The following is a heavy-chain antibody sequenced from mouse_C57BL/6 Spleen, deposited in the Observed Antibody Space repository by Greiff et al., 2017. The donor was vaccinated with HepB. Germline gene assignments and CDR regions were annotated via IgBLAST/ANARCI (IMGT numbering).Heavy chain of an antibody. J-gene: IGHJ1*03. D-gene: IGHD1-1*01. V-gene: IGHV1-69*01. Sequence: VQLQQPGAELVMPGASVKLSCKASGYTFTSYWMHWVKQRPGQGLEWIGEIDPSDSYTNYNQKFKGKSTLTVDKSSSTAYMQLSSLTSEDSAVYYCARPHYYGSYWYFDVWGTGTTVTVSS. CDR2: IDPSDSYT. CDR1: GYTFTSYW. CDR3: ARPHYYGSYWYFDV.